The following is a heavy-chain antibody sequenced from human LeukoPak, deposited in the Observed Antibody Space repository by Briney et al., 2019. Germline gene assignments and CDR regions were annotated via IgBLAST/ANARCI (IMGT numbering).Heavy chain of an antibody. D-gene: IGHD6-13*01. CDR1: GYTFTSYD. CDR2: MNPNSGNT. J-gene: IGHJ5*02. V-gene: IGHV1-8*01. CDR3: ARVSSRAAAGTRNWFDP. Sequence: ASVKVSCKASGYTFTSYDINWVRQATGQGLEWMGWMNPNSGNTGYAQKFQGRVTMTRNTSISTAYMELSSLRSEDTAVYYCARVSSRAAAGTRNWFDPWGQGTLVTVSS.